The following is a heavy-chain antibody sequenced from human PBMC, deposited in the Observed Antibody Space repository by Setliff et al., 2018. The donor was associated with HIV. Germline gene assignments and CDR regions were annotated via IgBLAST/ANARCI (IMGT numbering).Heavy chain of an antibody. CDR2: IIPTFGTV. CDR1: GGTFSSYG. V-gene: IGHV1-69*05. Sequence: GASVKVSCKASGGTFSSYGISWVRQAPGQGLEWVGGIIPTFGTVNYAQKFQGRVSTITDESTNTAYMELSSLRSGDTAVYYCGRSRRDCGDGACKSDWFDPWGQGTLVTVSS. D-gene: IGHD2-21*01. CDR3: GRSRRDCGDGACKSDWFDP. J-gene: IGHJ5*02.